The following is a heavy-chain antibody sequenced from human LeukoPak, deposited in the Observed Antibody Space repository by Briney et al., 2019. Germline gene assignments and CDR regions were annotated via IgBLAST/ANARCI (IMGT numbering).Heavy chain of an antibody. J-gene: IGHJ2*01. D-gene: IGHD3-10*01. CDR1: GFTFNNYV. CDR3: AKESFPQEVFEGELDWYFDL. Sequence: GGSLRLSCTGPGFTFNNYVMAWVRQSPGKGLEWVSGISASGGRQYYADSVKGRFVISRDNSKSSVFLQMNGLRPEDTAMYYCAKESFPQEVFEGELDWYFDLWGRGTLVTVSS. V-gene: IGHV3-23*01. CDR2: ISASGGRQ.